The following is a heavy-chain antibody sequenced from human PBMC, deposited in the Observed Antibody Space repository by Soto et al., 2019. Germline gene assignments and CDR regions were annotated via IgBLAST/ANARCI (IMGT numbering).Heavy chain of an antibody. CDR1: GSAISSSSYY. J-gene: IGHJ6*02. Sequence: SEPLSLTCTVSGSAISSSSYYWGWIRQPPGKGLEWIGSIYYSGSTYYNPSLKSRVTISVDTSKNQFSLKLSSVTAADTAVYYCARRRHDFWSGPTHGMDVWGQGTTVT. CDR3: ARRRHDFWSGPTHGMDV. V-gene: IGHV4-39*01. D-gene: IGHD3-3*01. CDR2: IYYSGST.